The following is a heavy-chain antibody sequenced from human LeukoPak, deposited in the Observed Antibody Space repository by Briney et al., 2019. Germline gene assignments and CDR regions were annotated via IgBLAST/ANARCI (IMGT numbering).Heavy chain of an antibody. CDR1: RFTPGDYA. Sequence: GGSLRLSCILSRFTPGDYAVSWVRQAPGKGREWIGFIRNKANGGTTEYAASVKGRFTISRDDSKTIAHLQMSSLKTEDTAVYYCSRFYSSGWASGAFDIWGQGTMVTVSS. J-gene: IGHJ3*02. V-gene: IGHV3-49*04. D-gene: IGHD3-22*01. CDR3: SRFYSSGWASGAFDI. CDR2: IRNKANGGTT.